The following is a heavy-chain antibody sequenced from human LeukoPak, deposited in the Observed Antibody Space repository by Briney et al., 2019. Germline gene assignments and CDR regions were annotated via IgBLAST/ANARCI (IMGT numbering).Heavy chain of an antibody. CDR2: INPNSGGT. CDR3: ARGGRSSNWYYYYMDV. V-gene: IGHV1-2*02. CDR1: GYTLRSYG. D-gene: IGHD6-13*01. Sequence: WASVKVSCKASGYTLRSYGITWVRQAPGQGLEWMGWINPNSGGTNYAQKFQGRVTMTRDTSISTAYMELSRLRSDDTAVYYCARGGRSSNWYYYYMDVWGKGTTVTVSS. J-gene: IGHJ6*03.